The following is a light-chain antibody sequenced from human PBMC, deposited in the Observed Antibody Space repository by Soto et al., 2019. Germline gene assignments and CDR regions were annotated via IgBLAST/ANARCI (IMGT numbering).Light chain of an antibody. Sequence: ELVLTQSPGTLSLSPGERATLSCRASQTVNNNYLAWYQQIPGQAPRLLISGASGRATGTPDRFSGSASGAGFTLTIRRPEPGGFAGDYWQQYCSSPLTFGGGTKVEIK. CDR2: GAS. CDR1: QTVNNNY. J-gene: IGKJ4*01. CDR3: QQYCSSPLT. V-gene: IGKV3-20*01.